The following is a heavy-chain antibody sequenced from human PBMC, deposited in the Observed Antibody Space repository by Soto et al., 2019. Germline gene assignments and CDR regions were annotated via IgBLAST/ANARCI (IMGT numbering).Heavy chain of an antibody. V-gene: IGHV4-30-4*01. D-gene: IGHD2-21*02. CDR3: ARDRKNRRLAYCGGDCHI. CDR2: IYYSGST. Sequence: PSESRYLSSTFSRGSISSGDYYWSLKRQPPGKGLEWIGYIYYSGSTYYNPSLKSRVTISVDTSKNQFSLKLSSVTAADTAVYYCARDRKNRRLAYCGGDCHIWGQGTLVTVSS. CDR1: RGSISSGDYY. J-gene: IGHJ4*02.